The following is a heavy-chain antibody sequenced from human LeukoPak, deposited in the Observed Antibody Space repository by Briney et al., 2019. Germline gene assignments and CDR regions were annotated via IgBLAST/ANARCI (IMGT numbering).Heavy chain of an antibody. CDR2: HNHSGST. CDR3: ARALVIAARTAYFDY. V-gene: IGHV4-34*01. J-gene: IGHJ4*02. D-gene: IGHD6-6*01. Sequence: PSETLSLTCAVYGGSFSGYYWSWIRQPPGKGLEWIGEHNHSGSTNYNPSLKSRVTISVDTSKNQFSLKLSSVTAADTAVYYCARALVIAARTAYFDYWGQGTLVTVSS. CDR1: GGSFSGYY.